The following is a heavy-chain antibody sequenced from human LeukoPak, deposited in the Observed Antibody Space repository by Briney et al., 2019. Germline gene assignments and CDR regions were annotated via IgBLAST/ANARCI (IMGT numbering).Heavy chain of an antibody. J-gene: IGHJ6*04. CDR3: AELGITMIGGV. D-gene: IGHD3-10*02. CDR2: ISSSGSTI. V-gene: IGHV3-48*03. CDR1: GFTFSTFA. Sequence: GGSLRLSCAASGFTFSTFAMHWVRQAPGKGLEWVSYISSSGSTIYYADSVKGRFTISRDNAKNSLYLQMNSLRAEDTAVYYCAELGITMIGGVWGKGTTVTISS.